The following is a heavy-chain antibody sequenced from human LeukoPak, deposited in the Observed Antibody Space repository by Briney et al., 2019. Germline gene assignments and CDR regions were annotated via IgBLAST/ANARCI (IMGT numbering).Heavy chain of an antibody. J-gene: IGHJ1*01. Sequence: GESLRLSCAASGFTFSSYGMHWVRQAPGKGLEWVAFIRYDGSNKYYADSVKGRFTISRDNSKNTLYLQMNSLRAEDTAVYYCAAPVVPAAIWSETKYFQHWGQGTLVTVSS. CDR2: IRYDGSNK. D-gene: IGHD2-2*01. V-gene: IGHV3-30*02. CDR3: AAPVVPAAIWSETKYFQH. CDR1: GFTFSSYG.